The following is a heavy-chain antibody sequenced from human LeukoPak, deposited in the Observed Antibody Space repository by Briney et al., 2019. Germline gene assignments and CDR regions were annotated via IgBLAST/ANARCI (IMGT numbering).Heavy chain of an antibody. CDR3: ARDRTYGVFDY. J-gene: IGHJ4*02. D-gene: IGHD4-17*01. CDR2: IIPILGIA. CDR1: GGTFSSYA. Sequence: SVRVSCKASGGTFSSYAISWVRQAPGQGLEWMGRIIPILGIANYAQKFQGRVTITADKSTSTAYMELSSLRSEDTAVYYCARDRTYGVFDYWGQGTLVTVSS. V-gene: IGHV1-69*04.